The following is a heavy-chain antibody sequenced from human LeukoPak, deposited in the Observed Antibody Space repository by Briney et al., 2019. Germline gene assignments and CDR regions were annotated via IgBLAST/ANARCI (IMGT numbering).Heavy chain of an antibody. CDR3: ARDRFGGYGAFDI. D-gene: IGHD3-22*01. CDR2: IYYSGSI. Sequence: SETLSLTCTVSGGSISSYYWSWIRQPPAKGLEWIGYIYYSGSINYNPSLKSRVTISVDTSKNQFSLKLSSVTAADTAVYYCARDRFGGYGAFDIWGQGTMVTVSS. J-gene: IGHJ3*02. V-gene: IGHV4-59*01. CDR1: GGSISSYY.